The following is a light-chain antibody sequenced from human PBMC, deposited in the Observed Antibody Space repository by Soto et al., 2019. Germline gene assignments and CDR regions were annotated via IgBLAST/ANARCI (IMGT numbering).Light chain of an antibody. V-gene: IGLV2-23*03. J-gene: IGLJ2*01. CDR1: SSDVGSYHL. CDR2: EGS. Sequence: QSALTQPASVSGSPGQSITISCTGTSSDVGSYHLVSWYQHYPGKAPKLIIYEGSKRPSGISSRFSGSKSGNTASLTISGLQAEDEADYHCCSYAGFSTFVVFGGGTKVTVL. CDR3: CSYAGFSTFVV.